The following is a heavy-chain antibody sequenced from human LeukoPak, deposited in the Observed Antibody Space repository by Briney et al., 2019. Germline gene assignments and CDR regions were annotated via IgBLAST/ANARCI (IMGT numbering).Heavy chain of an antibody. CDR1: GFTFSSYA. Sequence: GGSLRLSCAASGFTFSSYAMSWVRQAPGKGLEWVSYISSSGSTKYYADSVKGRFTISRDNAKNSLYLQMNSLRAEDTAVYYCARGIGSSSWPLALWGQGTLVTVSS. J-gene: IGHJ4*02. V-gene: IGHV3-48*03. D-gene: IGHD6-13*01. CDR3: ARGIGSSSWPLAL. CDR2: ISSSGSTK.